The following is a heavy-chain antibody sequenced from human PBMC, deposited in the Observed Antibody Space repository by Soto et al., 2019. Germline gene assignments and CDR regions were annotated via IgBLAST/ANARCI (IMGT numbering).Heavy chain of an antibody. CDR1: GLTSSTYA. CDR3: AKRLTTVTTLFDC. CDR2: ISGSGGNT. V-gene: IGHV3-23*01. D-gene: IGHD4-17*01. Sequence: EVQLLESGGDLVQPGGSLRLSCAASGLTSSTYAMSWVHQAPGKGLEWVSGISGSGGNTYYADSVKGRFTISRDNSKNMLYLQMNSLRAEDTAVYYCAKRLTTVTTLFDCWGQGTLVTVSS. J-gene: IGHJ4*02.